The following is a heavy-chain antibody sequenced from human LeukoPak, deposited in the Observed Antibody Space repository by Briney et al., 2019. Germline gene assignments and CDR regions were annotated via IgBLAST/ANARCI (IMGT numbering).Heavy chain of an antibody. CDR3: ARAPMIVVIELNWFDP. CDR2: VNPNSGGT. CDR1: GYTFTGYY. V-gene: IGHV1-2*02. J-gene: IGHJ5*02. Sequence: ASVKVSCKASGYTFTGYYMHWVRQAPGQGLEWMGWVNPNSGGTNYAQKFQGRVTMTRDTSISTAYMELSRLRSDDTAVYYCARAPMIVVIELNWFDPWGQGTLVTVSS. D-gene: IGHD3-22*01.